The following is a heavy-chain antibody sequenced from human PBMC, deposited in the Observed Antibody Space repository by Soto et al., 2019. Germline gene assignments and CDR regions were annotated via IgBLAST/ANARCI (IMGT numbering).Heavy chain of an antibody. CDR3: ARDPCSCGSCYSNYYYYGMDV. D-gene: IGHD2-15*01. CDR1: GYTFTSYG. J-gene: IGHJ6*02. CDR2: ISAYNGNT. V-gene: IGHV1-18*04. Sequence: ASVKVSCKASGYTFTSYGISWVRQAPGQGLEWMGWISAYNGNTNYAQKLQGRVTMTTDTSTSTAYMELRSLRSEDTVVYYRARDPCSCGSCYSNYYYYGMDVWGQGTTVTVSS.